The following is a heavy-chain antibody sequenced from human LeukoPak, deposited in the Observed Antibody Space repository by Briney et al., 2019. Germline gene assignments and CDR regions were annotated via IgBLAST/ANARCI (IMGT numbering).Heavy chain of an antibody. V-gene: IGHV3-23*01. CDR2: IGGGGGAT. CDR1: GFTFSSYA. CDR3: AKAGPYYFDY. Sequence: GGSLRLSCAASGFTFSSYAMNWVRQAPGKGLEWVSSIGGGGGATYYADSVKGRFTISRDNSKSTLYLQMNSPRAEDTAVYYCAKAGPYYFDYWGQGTLVTVSS. J-gene: IGHJ4*02. D-gene: IGHD1-1*01.